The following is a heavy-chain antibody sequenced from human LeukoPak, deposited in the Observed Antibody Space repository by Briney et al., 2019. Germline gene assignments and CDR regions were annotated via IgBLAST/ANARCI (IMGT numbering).Heavy chain of an antibody. D-gene: IGHD3-3*01. V-gene: IGHV4-59*12. Sequence: SETLSLTCTVSGGSISSYYWSWIRQPPGKGLEWIGYIYYSGSTNYNPSLKSRVTISVDTSKNQFSLKLSSVTAADTAVYYCARDFWSGYYTLSGAFDIWGQGTMVTVSS. CDR3: ARDFWSGYYTLSGAFDI. CDR1: GGSISSYY. J-gene: IGHJ3*02. CDR2: IYYSGST.